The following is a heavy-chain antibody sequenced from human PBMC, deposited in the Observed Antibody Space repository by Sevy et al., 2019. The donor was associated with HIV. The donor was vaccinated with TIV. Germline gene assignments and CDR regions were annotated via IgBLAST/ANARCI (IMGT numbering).Heavy chain of an antibody. D-gene: IGHD3-10*01. Sequence: GGSLRLSCAASGFRFEDYGMHWVRRAPGKGLEWVSGIGWNSGSVGYAVSVKGRFTISRDNAKNTLYLQMNSLTSEDTALYYSAKYLFPYDSGSYPLDYWGQGTVVTVSS. J-gene: IGHJ4*02. CDR1: GFRFEDYG. CDR3: AKYLFPYDSGSYPLDY. CDR2: IGWNSGSV. V-gene: IGHV3-9*01.